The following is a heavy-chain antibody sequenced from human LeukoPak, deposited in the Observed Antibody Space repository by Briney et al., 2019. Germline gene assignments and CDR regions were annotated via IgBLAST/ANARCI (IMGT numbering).Heavy chain of an antibody. Sequence: PGGSLRLSCAASGFTFSTYELNWVRQAPGKGLEWVSYISSSGSTTYYADSVKGRFAISRDNAKNSLYLQMNGLRAEDTAVYYCAKETKHYSDSSGRDGFDIWGQGTMVTVSS. CDR1: GFTFSTYE. V-gene: IGHV3-48*03. D-gene: IGHD3-22*01. CDR2: ISSSGSTT. CDR3: AKETKHYSDSSGRDGFDI. J-gene: IGHJ3*02.